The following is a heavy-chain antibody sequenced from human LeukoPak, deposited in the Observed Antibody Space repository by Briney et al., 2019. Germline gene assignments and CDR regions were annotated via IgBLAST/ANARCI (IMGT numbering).Heavy chain of an antibody. V-gene: IGHV3-48*03. CDR2: ISSTGGTI. CDR3: ARFSYYYDSSGYLGY. D-gene: IGHD3-22*01. CDR1: GFTFSGYA. J-gene: IGHJ4*02. Sequence: GGSLRLSCAASGFTFSGYAMDWVRQAPGKGLEWLSHISSTGGTIYYADSVKGRFTISRDNAKNSLYLQMNSLRAEDTAVYYCARFSYYYDSSGYLGYWGQGTLVTVSS.